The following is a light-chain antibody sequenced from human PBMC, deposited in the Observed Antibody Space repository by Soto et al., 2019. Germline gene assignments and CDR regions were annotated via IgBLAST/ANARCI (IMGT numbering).Light chain of an antibody. CDR1: QGISNY. CDR2: AAS. CDR3: QKYDGTPHT. V-gene: IGKV1-27*01. Sequence: DIQMTQSPSSLSASVGDRVTITCRASQGISNYLAWYQQKPGNVPKLLISAASTLQSGVPSRFSGSGSGTDFTLTISSLQPEDVATYYCQKYDGTPHTFGQGTRLEIK. J-gene: IGKJ5*01.